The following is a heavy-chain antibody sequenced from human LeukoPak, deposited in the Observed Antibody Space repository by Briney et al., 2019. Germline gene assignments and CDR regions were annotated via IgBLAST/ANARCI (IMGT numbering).Heavy chain of an antibody. CDR1: GFAFSGFA. J-gene: IGHJ4*02. D-gene: IGHD4-17*01. CDR3: ARGRGGDYVPSRFDF. CDR2: ISGSGGNT. V-gene: IGHV3-23*01. Sequence: SGGSLRLSCSGSGFAFSGFAMGWVRQAPGKGLEWVSSISGSGGNTYYADSVEGWFTVSRDNSENTVYLQMNSLRAEDTALYYCARGRGGDYVPSRFDFWGQGTLVTVSS.